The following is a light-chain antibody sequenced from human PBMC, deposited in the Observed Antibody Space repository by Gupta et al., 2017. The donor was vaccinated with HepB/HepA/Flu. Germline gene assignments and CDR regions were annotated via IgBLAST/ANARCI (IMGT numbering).Light chain of an antibody. V-gene: IGKV3-15*01. Sequence: EIVMTKSHATLSVSPGERATLSCRASQSVGTNLAWYQQKPGQAPRFLIYAASTRTIGIPARFSGSGSGTEFTLTISNLQSEDFAVYYCQQYNNWPRSFGQGTKLEIK. CDR3: QQYNNWPRS. J-gene: IGKJ2*04. CDR2: AAS. CDR1: QSVGTN.